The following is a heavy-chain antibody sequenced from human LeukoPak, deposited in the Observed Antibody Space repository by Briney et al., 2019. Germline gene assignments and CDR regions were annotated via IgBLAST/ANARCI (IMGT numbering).Heavy chain of an antibody. V-gene: IGHV4-39*01. CDR2: IYYSGST. CDR3: ARRGYQLLTFDP. J-gene: IGHJ5*02. CDR1: GGSISSSSYY. D-gene: IGHD2-2*01. Sequence: SETLSLTCTVSGGSISSSSYYWGWLRQPPGKGLEWIGSIYYSGSTYYNPSLKSRVTISVDTSKNQFSLKLSSVTAADTAVYYCARRGYQLLTFDPWGQGTLVTVSS.